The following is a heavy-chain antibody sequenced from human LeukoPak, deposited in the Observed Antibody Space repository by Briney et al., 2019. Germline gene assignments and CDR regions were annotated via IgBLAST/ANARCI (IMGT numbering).Heavy chain of an antibody. CDR3: AKDQLVGGTGGWLDP. D-gene: IGHD1-26*01. CDR2: ISYHGSNK. V-gene: IGHV3-30*18. J-gene: IGHJ5*02. CDR1: GFTFNGYG. Sequence: GRSLRLSCAASGFTFNGYGMHWVRQAPGKGLEWVALISYHGSNKYYTDSVKGRFTISRDNSKNTLHLQMNSLRPEDTAVYYCAKDQLVGGTGGWLDPWGQGTLVTVSS.